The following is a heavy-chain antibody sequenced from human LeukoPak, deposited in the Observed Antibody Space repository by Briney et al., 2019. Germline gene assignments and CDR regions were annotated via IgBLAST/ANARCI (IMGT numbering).Heavy chain of an antibody. J-gene: IGHJ4*02. Sequence: PGGSLRLSCAASGFTFSSYSMNWVRQAPGKGLEWVSYISSSSSTIYYADSVKGRFTISRDNAKNSLYLQMNSLRAEDTAVYYCARDGRFGEIYFDYWGQGTLVTVSS. D-gene: IGHD3-10*01. CDR3: ARDGRFGEIYFDY. V-gene: IGHV3-48*01. CDR2: ISSSSSTI. CDR1: GFTFSSYS.